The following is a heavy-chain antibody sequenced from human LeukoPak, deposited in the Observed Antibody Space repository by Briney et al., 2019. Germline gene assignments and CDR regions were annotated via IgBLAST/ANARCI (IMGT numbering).Heavy chain of an antibody. J-gene: IGHJ4*02. D-gene: IGHD4-23*01. CDR2: TTNSAET. CDR3: VKARLTDGGSDY. Sequence: PGGSLRLSCAASGFNFRSHDMHWVRQAPGKGLECVSSTTNSAETYYADSVKGRFTISRDNAENFLYLQMNSLRDEDTAVYYCVKARLTDGGSDYWGQGTLVTVSS. CDR1: GFNFRSHD. V-gene: IGHV3-21*06.